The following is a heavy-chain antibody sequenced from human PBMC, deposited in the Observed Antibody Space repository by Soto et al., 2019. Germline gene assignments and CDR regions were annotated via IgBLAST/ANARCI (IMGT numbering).Heavy chain of an antibody. D-gene: IGHD6-13*01. Sequence: GGSLRLSCAASGFTFSSYWMHWVRQAPGKGLVWVSRINSDGSSTSYADSVKGRFTISRDNAKNSLYLQMNSLRAEDTALYYCAKGEDSSSWYATPFDIWGQGTMVTVSS. J-gene: IGHJ3*02. V-gene: IGHV3-74*01. CDR1: GFTFSSYW. CDR3: AKGEDSSSWYATPFDI. CDR2: INSDGSST.